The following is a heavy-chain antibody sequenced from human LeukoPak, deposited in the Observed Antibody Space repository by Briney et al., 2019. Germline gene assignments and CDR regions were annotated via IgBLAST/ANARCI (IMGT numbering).Heavy chain of an antibody. V-gene: IGHV1-18*01. CDR2: ISAYNGNT. J-gene: IGHJ3*02. CDR3: ARDPRLDIVVVVAAKDAFDI. Sequence: GASVKVSCKASGYTFTSYGISWVRQAPGQGLEWMGWISAYNGNTNYAQKLQGRVTMTTDTSTSTAYMELRSLRSDDTAVYYCARDPRLDIVVVVAAKDAFDIWGQGTMVTVSS. CDR1: GYTFTSYG. D-gene: IGHD2-15*01.